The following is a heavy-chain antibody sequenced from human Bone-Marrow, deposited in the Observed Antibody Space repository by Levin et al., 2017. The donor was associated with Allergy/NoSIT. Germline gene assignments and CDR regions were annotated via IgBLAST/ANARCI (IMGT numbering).Heavy chain of an antibody. CDR2: ISTDNGKT. CDR1: GYTFKNFD. CDR3: VREGCSRSSCYDSVYYFDL. Sequence: GESLKISCKASGYTFKNFDISWVRQAPGQGLEWMGWISTDNGKTNNPQNLQGRVTLTADTSTTTAYMELRNLRYDDTAVYYCVREGCSRSSCYDSVYYFDLWGRGTLVTVSS. J-gene: IGHJ2*01. V-gene: IGHV1-18*01. D-gene: IGHD2-2*01.